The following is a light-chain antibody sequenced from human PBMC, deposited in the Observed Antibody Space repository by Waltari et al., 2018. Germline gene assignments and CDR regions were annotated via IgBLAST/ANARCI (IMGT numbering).Light chain of an antibody. V-gene: IGLV2-14*03. CDR2: DVS. J-gene: IGLJ2*01. Sequence: SALTQPASVSGSPGQSITIPCTGTRRDVGGYNYVSWYQQHPGKAPKLMIYDVSNRPSGVSNRFSGSKSGNTASLTISGLQAEDEADYYCSSYTSSRLVFGGGTKLTVL. CDR1: RRDVGGYNY. CDR3: SSYTSSRLV.